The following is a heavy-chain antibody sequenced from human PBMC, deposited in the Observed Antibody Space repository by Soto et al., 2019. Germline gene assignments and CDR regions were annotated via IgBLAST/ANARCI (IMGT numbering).Heavy chain of an antibody. J-gene: IGHJ4*02. CDR1: GGSISSSLYY. D-gene: IGHD6-19*01. CDR3: TRPTYSSPSAPFDS. V-gene: IGHV4-39*07. CDR2: VFHSGST. Sequence: TSETLSLTCGVSGGSISSSLYYWGYIRQAPGKGLEWVGSVFHSGSTYYNPSLKSRLTISVDTSRNQFSLRLASVTAADTATYYCTRPTYSSPSAPFDSWDQGTQVTVSS.